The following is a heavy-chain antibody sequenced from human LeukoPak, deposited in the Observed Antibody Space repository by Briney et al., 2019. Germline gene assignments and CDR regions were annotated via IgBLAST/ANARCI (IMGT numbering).Heavy chain of an antibody. V-gene: IGHV4-34*01. J-gene: IGHJ4*02. CDR1: GGSFSGYY. CDR3: ARGLRYFDWLPPALIDY. D-gene: IGHD3-9*01. CDR2: INHSGST. Sequence: SETLSLTCAVYGGSFSGYYWSWIRQPPGKGLEWIGEINHSGSTNYNPSLKSRVTISVDTSKNQFSLKLSSVTAADTAVYYGARGLRYFDWLPPALIDYWGQGTLVTVSS.